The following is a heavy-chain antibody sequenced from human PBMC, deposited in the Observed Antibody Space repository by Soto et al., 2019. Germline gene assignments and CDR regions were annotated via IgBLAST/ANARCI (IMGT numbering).Heavy chain of an antibody. J-gene: IGHJ5*02. CDR2: IIPIFGTA. CDR3: AIEGASTVVTVNWFDP. CDR1: GGTFSSYA. D-gene: IGHD2-15*01. Sequence: QVQLVQSGAEVKKPGSSVKVSCKASGGTFSSYAISWVRQAPGQGLEWMGGIIPIFGTANYAQKFQGRVTITADEATSTAYMERSSLRSEDTAVYYCAIEGASTVVTVNWFDPWGQGTLVTVSS. V-gene: IGHV1-69*12.